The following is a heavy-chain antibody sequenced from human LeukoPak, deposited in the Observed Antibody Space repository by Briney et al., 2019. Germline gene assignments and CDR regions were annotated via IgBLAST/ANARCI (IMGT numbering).Heavy chain of an antibody. J-gene: IGHJ3*02. V-gene: IGHV4-34*01. D-gene: IGHD3-22*01. CDR1: GGSFSSYY. Sequence: PSETLSLTCAVYGGSFSSYYWNWIRQPPGKGLEWIGEINHSGSTNYNPSLKSRVIISVDTSKNQFSLKLSSVTAADTAVYYCARDRTYYYDSSGYYKNGGHAFDIWGQGTMVTVSS. CDR3: ARDRTYYYDSSGYYKNGGHAFDI. CDR2: INHSGST.